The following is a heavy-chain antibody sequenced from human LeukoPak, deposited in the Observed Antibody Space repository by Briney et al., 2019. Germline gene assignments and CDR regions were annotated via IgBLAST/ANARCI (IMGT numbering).Heavy chain of an antibody. CDR1: GFTFSSYA. Sequence: GGSLRLSCAASGFTFSSYAMYWVRQAPGKGLEWVAVISYDGSNKYYADSVKGRFTISRDNSKNTLYLQMNSLRAEDTAIYYCAKDLIAYSYGHAGRSNFDYWGQGTLVTVSS. J-gene: IGHJ4*02. V-gene: IGHV3-30-3*01. CDR3: AKDLIAYSYGHAGRSNFDY. CDR2: ISYDGSNK. D-gene: IGHD5-18*01.